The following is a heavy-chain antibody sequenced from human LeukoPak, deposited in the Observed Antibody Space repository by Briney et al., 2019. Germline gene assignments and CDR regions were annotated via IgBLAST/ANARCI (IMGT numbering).Heavy chain of an antibody. V-gene: IGHV5-51*01. Sequence: GESLKISCKGSGYSFTSYWIGWVRQMPGKGLEWMGIIYPGDPDTRYSPSFQGQVTISADKSISTAYLQWSSLKASDTAMYYCARPPAGTTGTGAFDIWGQGTMVTVSS. CDR1: GYSFTSYW. D-gene: IGHD1-1*01. CDR3: ARPPAGTTGTGAFDI. CDR2: IYPGDPDT. J-gene: IGHJ3*02.